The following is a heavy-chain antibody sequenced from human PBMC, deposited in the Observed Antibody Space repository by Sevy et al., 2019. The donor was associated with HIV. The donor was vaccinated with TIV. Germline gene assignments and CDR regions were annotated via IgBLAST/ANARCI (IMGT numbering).Heavy chain of an antibody. CDR1: GGSFSGYY. Sequence: SETLSLTCAVYGGSFSGYYWSWIRQPPGKGLEWIGEINHSGSTNYNPSLKSRVTISVDTFKNQFSLKLSSVTAADTAVYYCARGMAAAGTGIDYWGQGTLVTVSS. J-gene: IGHJ4*02. CDR3: ARGMAAAGTGIDY. V-gene: IGHV4-34*01. D-gene: IGHD6-13*01. CDR2: INHSGST.